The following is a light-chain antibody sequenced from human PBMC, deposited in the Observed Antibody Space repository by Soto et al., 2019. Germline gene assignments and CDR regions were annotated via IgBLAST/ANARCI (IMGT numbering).Light chain of an antibody. CDR1: QSVSSD. CDR3: QQYNDWPPT. J-gene: IGKJ1*01. Sequence: EIVMTQSPATLSVSPGERATLSCRASQSVSSDLAWYQQKPGQAPRLLIYGASTRATGIPARFSGSGSGTEFTLSIGSLQSEDFAVYYCQQYNDWPPTFGHGTKVDI. V-gene: IGKV3-15*01. CDR2: GAS.